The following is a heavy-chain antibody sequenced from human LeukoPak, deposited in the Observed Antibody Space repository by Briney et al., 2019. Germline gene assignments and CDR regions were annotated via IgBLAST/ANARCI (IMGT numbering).Heavy chain of an antibody. V-gene: IGHV3-7*02. CDR3: ATQDFGTFDY. Sequence: GGALRLSCAASGFTFNNYWMSWVRQAPGKGLEWVANIQKDGSAKNYLDSVNGPFTISRDNAKNSLYLQMNSLRAEDTAVYYCATQDFGTFDYWGQGTLVTVSS. J-gene: IGHJ4*02. CDR1: GFTFNNYW. CDR2: IQKDGSAK. D-gene: IGHD3-10*01.